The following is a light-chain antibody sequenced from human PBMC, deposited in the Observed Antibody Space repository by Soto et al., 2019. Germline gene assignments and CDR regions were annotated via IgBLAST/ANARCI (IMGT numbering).Light chain of an antibody. V-gene: IGKV3-11*01. CDR2: GAS. CDR3: QQRSDWLT. CDR1: QSISDT. Sequence: DIVLTQSPGTLSLPPGERAILSCRASQSISDTLAWYQQKPGQAPRLLIYGASRRATGFPARFSGSGSGTDFTLTISSLQSEDFAVYYCQQRSDWLTFGGGTKVDI. J-gene: IGKJ4*01.